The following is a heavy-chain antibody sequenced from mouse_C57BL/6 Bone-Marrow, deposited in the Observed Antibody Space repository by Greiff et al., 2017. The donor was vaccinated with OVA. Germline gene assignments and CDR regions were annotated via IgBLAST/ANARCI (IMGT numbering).Heavy chain of an antibody. J-gene: IGHJ2*01. Sequence: EVQLQQSGPELVTPGASVKISCKASGYTFTDYYMNWVKQSHGKSLEWIGDINPNNGGTSYNQKFKGKATLTVAKSSSTAYMEIRSLTSEDSSVYYCARTGYYFDYWGQGTTLTVSS. CDR1: GYTFTDYY. V-gene: IGHV1-26*01. CDR3: ARTGYYFDY. CDR2: INPNNGGT.